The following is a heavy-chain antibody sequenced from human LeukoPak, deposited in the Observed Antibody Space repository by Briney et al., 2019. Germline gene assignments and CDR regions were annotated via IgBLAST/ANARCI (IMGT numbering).Heavy chain of an antibody. Sequence: GGSLRLSCAASGFTFSSYGMHWVRQAPGKGLEWVAVISYDGSNKYYADSVKGRFTISRDNSKNTLYLQMNSLRAEDTAVYYCARDQYELLWFGEQDPPTPTEGYAFDIWGQGTMVTVSS. CDR3: ARDQYELLWFGEQDPPTPTEGYAFDI. CDR2: ISYDGSNK. D-gene: IGHD3-10*01. CDR1: GFTFSSYG. J-gene: IGHJ3*02. V-gene: IGHV3-30*03.